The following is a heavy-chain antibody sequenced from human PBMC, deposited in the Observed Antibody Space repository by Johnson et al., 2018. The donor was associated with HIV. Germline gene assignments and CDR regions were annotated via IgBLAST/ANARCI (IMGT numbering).Heavy chain of an antibody. CDR3: AKGYSSSDAFDI. V-gene: IGHV3-23*04. J-gene: IGHJ3*02. D-gene: IGHD6-6*01. CDR2: ISGGGSNT. CDR1: GFNFNDYA. Sequence: VQLVESGGGLVQPGGSLRISCQASGFNFNDYAMTWVRQAPGKGLEWVSTISGGGSNTYSSDSLEGRFTISRDNSQTTLYLHMRGLRAEDTAVYYCAKGYSSSDAFDIWGQGTMVTVSS.